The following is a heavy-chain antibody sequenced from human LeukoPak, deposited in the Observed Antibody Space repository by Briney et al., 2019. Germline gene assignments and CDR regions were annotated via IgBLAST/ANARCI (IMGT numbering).Heavy chain of an antibody. J-gene: IGHJ4*02. D-gene: IGHD4-17*01. V-gene: IGHV3-23*01. Sequence: PGGSLRLSCVASGFTFSNYAMSWVRQAPGKGLEWVSAISDCGRNTFYADSVKGRFTISRDNSKNTLYLQMNSLRAEDTAVYYCATDYGDSPAYWGQGTLVTVSS. CDR2: ISDCGRNT. CDR1: GFTFSNYA. CDR3: ATDYGDSPAY.